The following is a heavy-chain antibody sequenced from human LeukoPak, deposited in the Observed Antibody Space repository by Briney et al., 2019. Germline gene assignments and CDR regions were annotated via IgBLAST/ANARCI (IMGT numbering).Heavy chain of an antibody. V-gene: IGHV1-18*01. CDR1: GYTFTSYG. J-gene: IGHJ4*02. D-gene: IGHD3-22*01. CDR3: ARARKYVNYYDSSGYYYYFDY. Sequence: SVKVSCKASGYTFTSYGISWVRQAPGQGLEWMGWISAYNGNTNYAQKLQGRVTMTTDTSTSTAYMELRSLRSDDTAVYYCARARKYVNYYDSSGYYYYFDYWGQGTLVTVSS. CDR2: ISAYNGNT.